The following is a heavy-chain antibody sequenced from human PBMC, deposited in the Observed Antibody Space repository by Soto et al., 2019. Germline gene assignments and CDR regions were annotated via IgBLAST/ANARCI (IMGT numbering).Heavy chain of an antibody. CDR1: GFTFRSYW. CDR3: ARLPNKSPQN. J-gene: IGHJ1*01. V-gene: IGHV3-74*01. Sequence: EVQLVESGGGLVQPGGSLRLSCAASGFTFRSYWMHWVRQAPGKGLVWVSSISTDASSTSYAGPVKGRFTISRDNAKNTLYLQMNSVRAEDTAVYYCARLPNKSPQNWGQGTLVIVSP. CDR2: ISTDASST.